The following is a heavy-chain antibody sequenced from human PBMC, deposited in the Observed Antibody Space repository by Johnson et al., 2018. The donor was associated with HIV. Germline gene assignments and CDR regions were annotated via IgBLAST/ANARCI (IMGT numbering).Heavy chain of an antibody. D-gene: IGHD2-21*01. J-gene: IGHJ3*02. Sequence: VQLVESGGGLVQPGGSLRLSCAASGITVSSNYMSWVRQAPGKGLEWVSVIFSDGNTYNADSVKGRFTISRDNAKNSLYLQMNSLRAEDTAVYYCARDAPRYSFDIWGQGTMVTVSS. CDR1: GITVSSNY. V-gene: IGHV3-66*01. CDR3: ARDAPRYSFDI. CDR2: IFSDGNT.